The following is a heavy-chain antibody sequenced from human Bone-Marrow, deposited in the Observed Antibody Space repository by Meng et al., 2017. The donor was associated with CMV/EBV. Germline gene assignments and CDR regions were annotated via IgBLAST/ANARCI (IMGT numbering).Heavy chain of an antibody. CDR1: GFSFTSST. V-gene: IGHV3-30*04. D-gene: IGHD6-6*01. Sequence: CAVSGFSFTSSTMHWVRQAPGKGLEWVAVISYDGINKYHADAVKSRFTISRDNSKNTLYLQVNTMRAEDTAVYYCERDQYRTQLDYWGQGTLVTVSS. J-gene: IGHJ4*02. CDR3: ERDQYRTQLDY. CDR2: ISYDGINK.